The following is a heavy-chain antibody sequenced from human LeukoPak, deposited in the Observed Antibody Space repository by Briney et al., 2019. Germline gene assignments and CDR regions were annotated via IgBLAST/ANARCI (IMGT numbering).Heavy chain of an antibody. V-gene: IGHV1-2*02. CDR2: INPNSGDT. Sequence: ASVKVSCKVSGYTFTGYYLHWVRQAPGQGLEWMGWINPNSGDTNYAQKFQGRVTMTRDTSISTAYMELSRLRSDDTAVYYCARQTGSGLFILPGGQGTLVTVSS. CDR1: GYTFTGYY. CDR3: ARQTGSGLFILP. J-gene: IGHJ4*02. D-gene: IGHD3/OR15-3a*01.